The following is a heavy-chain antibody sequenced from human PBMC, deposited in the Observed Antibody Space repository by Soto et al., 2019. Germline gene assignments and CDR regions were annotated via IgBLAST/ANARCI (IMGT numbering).Heavy chain of an antibody. CDR3: ARDIPSLWDDFWSAPFYYYMDV. CDR1: GYSLPSYG. J-gene: IGHJ6*03. Sequence: DSVKVSCKASGYSLPSYGISWVRQAPGQGLEWMGWISAYNGNTNYAQKLQGRVTMTTDTSTSTAYMELRSLRSDDTAVYYCARDIPSLWDDFWSAPFYYYMDVWGKGTTVTVSS. D-gene: IGHD3-3*01. V-gene: IGHV1-18*01. CDR2: ISAYNGNT.